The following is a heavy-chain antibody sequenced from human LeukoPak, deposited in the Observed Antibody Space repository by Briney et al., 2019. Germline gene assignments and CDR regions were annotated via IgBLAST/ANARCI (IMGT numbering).Heavy chain of an antibody. V-gene: IGHV3-11*01. CDR1: GFTLSDYY. D-gene: IGHD3-10*01. Sequence: GGSLRLSCAASGFTLSDYYMSWIRQAPGKGLGWVSYISSSGSTIYYADSVKGRFTISRDNAKNSLYLQMNSLRAEDTAVYYCARDRDAWFGELSSFDYWGQGTLVTVSS. CDR3: ARDRDAWFGELSSFDY. J-gene: IGHJ4*02. CDR2: ISSSGSTI.